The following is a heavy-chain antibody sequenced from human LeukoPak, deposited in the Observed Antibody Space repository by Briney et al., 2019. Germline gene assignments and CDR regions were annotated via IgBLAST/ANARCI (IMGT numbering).Heavy chain of an antibody. J-gene: IGHJ3*02. CDR2: ISSSSSYI. CDR3: ARDDYYDSSGYYYVNAFDI. D-gene: IGHD3-22*01. Sequence: GGSLRLSCAASGFSFSNYEMNWVRQAPGKGLEWVSSISSSSSYIYYADSVKGRFTISRDNAKNSLYLQMNSLRAEDTAVYYCARDDYYDSSGYYYVNAFDIWGQGTMVTVSS. CDR1: GFSFSNYE. V-gene: IGHV3-21*01.